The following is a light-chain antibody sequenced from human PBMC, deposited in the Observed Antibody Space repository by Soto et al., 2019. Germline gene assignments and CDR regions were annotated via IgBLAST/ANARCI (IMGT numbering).Light chain of an antibody. CDR2: SNN. CDR1: SSNVGSNS. V-gene: IGLV1-47*02. J-gene: IGLJ1*01. Sequence: QSVLTQPPSASGTPGQRVTISCSGGSSNVGSNSVYWYQQLPGTAPKLLIYSNNQRPSGVPDRFSGSKSGTSASLAISGLRSEDEADYYCAAWDDRLRGLYVFGIGTKLTVL. CDR3: AAWDDRLRGLYV.